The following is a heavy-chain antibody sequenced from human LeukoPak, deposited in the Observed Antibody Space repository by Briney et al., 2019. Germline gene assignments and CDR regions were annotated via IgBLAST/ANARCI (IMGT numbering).Heavy chain of an antibody. V-gene: IGHV3-48*02. Sequence: PGGSLRLSCAASGFTFSSYSMNWVRQAPGKGLEWVSYISRSRSTMFYADSVKGRFTTSRDDAKNSLYLQMNSLRDEDTAVYYCLGSRGSYFDYWGQGTLVTVSS. D-gene: IGHD5-12*01. J-gene: IGHJ4*02. CDR3: LGSRGSYFDY. CDR1: GFTFSSYS. CDR2: ISRSRSTM.